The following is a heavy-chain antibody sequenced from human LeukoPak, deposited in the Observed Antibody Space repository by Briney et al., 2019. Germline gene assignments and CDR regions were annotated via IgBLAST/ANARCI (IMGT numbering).Heavy chain of an antibody. CDR1: GFTFDDYA. Sequence: GGSLRLSCAASGFTFDDYAMYWVRQAPGKGLEWVSGISWNSGSTGYADSVKGRFTISRDNAKNSLYLQMNSLRAEDTAVYYCARCIAAAATPLDYWGQGTLVTVSS. CDR2: ISWNSGST. D-gene: IGHD6-13*01. V-gene: IGHV3-9*01. J-gene: IGHJ4*02. CDR3: ARCIAAAATPLDY.